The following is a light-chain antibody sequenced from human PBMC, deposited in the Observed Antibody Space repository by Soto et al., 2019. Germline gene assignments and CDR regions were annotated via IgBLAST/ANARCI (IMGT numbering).Light chain of an antibody. CDR1: SSDIGRNY. Sequence: SALTQPASVSGSPGQSITISCTGASSDIGRNYVSWYQQQHPGKAPKLIIYDVSNRPSGVSNRFSGSKFDNTASLTISGLQPEDESDYYCSSFSSNTLVFGGGTKVTVL. CDR3: SSFSSNTLV. J-gene: IGLJ2*01. CDR2: DVS. V-gene: IGLV2-14*03.